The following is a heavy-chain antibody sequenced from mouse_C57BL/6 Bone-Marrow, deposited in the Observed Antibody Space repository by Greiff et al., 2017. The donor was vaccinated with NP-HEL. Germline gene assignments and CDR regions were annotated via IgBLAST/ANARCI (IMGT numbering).Heavy chain of an antibody. CDR1: GYTFTSYW. D-gene: IGHD2-4*01. Sequence: VQLQQPGAELVMPGASVKLSCKASGYTFTSYWMHWVKQRPGQGLEWIGEIDPSDSYTNYNQKFKGKSTLTVDKSSSTAYMQLSSLTSEDSAVYYCARGDYEGFAYWGQGTLVTVSA. CDR3: ARGDYEGFAY. V-gene: IGHV1-69*01. CDR2: IDPSDSYT. J-gene: IGHJ3*01.